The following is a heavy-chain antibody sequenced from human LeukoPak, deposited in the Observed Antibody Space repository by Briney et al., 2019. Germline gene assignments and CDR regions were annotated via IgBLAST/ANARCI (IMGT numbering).Heavy chain of an antibody. CDR1: GFTVSSNY. V-gene: IGHV3-53*01. CDR3: ARIIAAAGADAFDI. Sequence: GGSLRLSCAASGFTVSSNYMSWVRQAPGKGLEWVSVIYSGGSTYYADSVKGRFTIFRDNSKNTLYLQMNSLRAEDTAVYYCARIIAAAGADAFDIWGQGTMVTVSS. D-gene: IGHD6-13*01. CDR2: IYSGGST. J-gene: IGHJ3*02.